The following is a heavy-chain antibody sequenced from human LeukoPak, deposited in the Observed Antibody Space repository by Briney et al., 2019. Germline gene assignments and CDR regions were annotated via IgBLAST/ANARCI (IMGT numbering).Heavy chain of an antibody. D-gene: IGHD3-3*02. CDR2: VYYSGTT. CDR3: ARDSEVDLLATFDI. Sequence: PSETLSLTCTVSGGSISGFYWNWIRQPPGKGLEWIGHVYYSGTTTYNPSLKGRITMTVDTSKNQFSLNLNSMTAADTAVYYCARDSEVDLLATFDIWGPGTMVAVSS. J-gene: IGHJ3*02. CDR1: GGSISGFY. V-gene: IGHV4-59*01.